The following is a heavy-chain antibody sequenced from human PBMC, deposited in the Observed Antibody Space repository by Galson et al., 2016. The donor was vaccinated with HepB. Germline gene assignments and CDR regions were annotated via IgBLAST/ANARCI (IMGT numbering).Heavy chain of an antibody. Sequence: SETLSLTCVVSGGSISSNAWWSWVRQPPEKGLEWIGEIHHRGNTNYSPTLKSRVTISVDTSKKEVSLKLSSVTAADTAVYYCARHGFYCQDYWGQGTLVTVSS. CDR2: IHHRGNT. D-gene: IGHD2/OR15-2a*01. CDR1: GGSISSNAW. J-gene: IGHJ4*02. V-gene: IGHV4/OR15-8*02. CDR3: ARHGFYCQDY.